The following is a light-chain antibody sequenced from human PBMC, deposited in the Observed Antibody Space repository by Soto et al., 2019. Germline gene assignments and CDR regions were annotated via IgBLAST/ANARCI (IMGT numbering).Light chain of an antibody. CDR3: QQYNNWPT. Sequence: EIVMTQSPATLSVSPGEGATLSCRARQSVSSNLCWYHQKLVHPPMRLIYVSCTRGTGIAPMVSGIGSGTEFTLTISSLHSEDFAVYYCQQYNNWPTFGQGTKVDIK. V-gene: IGKV3-15*01. CDR2: VSC. J-gene: IGKJ1*01. CDR1: QSVSSN.